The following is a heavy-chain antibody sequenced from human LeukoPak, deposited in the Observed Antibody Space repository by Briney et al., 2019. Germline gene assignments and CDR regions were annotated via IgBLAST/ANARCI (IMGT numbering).Heavy chain of an antibody. CDR3: ARDLQSSGWYYFDY. J-gene: IGHJ4*02. CDR1: GYTFTAYY. D-gene: IGHD6-19*01. CDR2: INPNSGGT. V-gene: IGHV1-2*02. Sequence: ASVKVSCKASGYTFTAYYMHWVRQAPGQGLEWMGWINPNSGGTNYAQKFQGRVTMTRDTSISTAYMELSRLRSDDTAVYYCARDLQSSGWYYFDYWGQGTLVTVSS.